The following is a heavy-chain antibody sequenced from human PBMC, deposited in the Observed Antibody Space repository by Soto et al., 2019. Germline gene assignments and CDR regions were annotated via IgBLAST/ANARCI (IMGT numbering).Heavy chain of an antibody. CDR3: ARVTGSPASWFDP. V-gene: IGHV3-11*06. Sequence: GGSLRLSCAASGFTFSDYYMSWIRQAPGKGLEWVSYLSSSSTYTNYADSVKGRFTISRDDAKNSLYLQMNSLRAEDTALYYCARVTGSPASWFDPWGQGTLVTVSS. CDR1: GFTFSDYY. D-gene: IGHD2-15*01. CDR2: LSSSSTYT. J-gene: IGHJ5*02.